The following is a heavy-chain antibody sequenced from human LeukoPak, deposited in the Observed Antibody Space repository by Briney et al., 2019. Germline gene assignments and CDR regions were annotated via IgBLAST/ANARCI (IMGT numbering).Heavy chain of an antibody. CDR1: SGSISNYY. CDR2: IYYSGDT. CDR3: ASSHPLGSNNDYYTPFDY. V-gene: IGHV4-59*01. Sequence: PSEILSLTCTVSSGSISNYYWSWIRQPPGKGLEWIGYIYYSGDTNYNPSLKSRVTISLDTSKNQFSLKLTSVTAADTAVYYCASSHPLGSNNDYYTPFDYWGQGALVIVSS. D-gene: IGHD3-3*01. J-gene: IGHJ4*02.